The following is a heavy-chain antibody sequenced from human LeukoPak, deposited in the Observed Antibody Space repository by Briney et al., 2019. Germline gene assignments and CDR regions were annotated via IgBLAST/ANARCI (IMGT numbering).Heavy chain of an antibody. J-gene: IGHJ3*02. V-gene: IGHV1-69*05. CDR2: TIPLFGTA. D-gene: IGHD1-26*01. CDR1: GGTLSDYP. Sequence: SVKVSCKASGGTLSDYPISWVRQAPGQRLEWMGGTIPLFGTANYAQKFQGRVTITTDESTSTAYMELSSLRSEDTAVYYCASGFAKGELLVNAFDIWGQGTMVPVSS. CDR3: ASGFAKGELLVNAFDI.